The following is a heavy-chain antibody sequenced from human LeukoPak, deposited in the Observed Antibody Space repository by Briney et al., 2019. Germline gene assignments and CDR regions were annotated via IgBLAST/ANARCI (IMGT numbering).Heavy chain of an antibody. CDR1: EFTFSSYW. Sequence: GSLRLSCAASEFTFSSYWMTWVRQAPGKGLEWIENIFYSGSTYYGPSLKSRLTISLDTSRNQFSLKLNSVTAADTAVYYCAKSNGYGLIDIWGQGTMVTVSS. V-gene: IGHV4-59*12. CDR3: AKSNGYGLIDI. CDR2: IFYSGST. J-gene: IGHJ3*02. D-gene: IGHD3-10*01.